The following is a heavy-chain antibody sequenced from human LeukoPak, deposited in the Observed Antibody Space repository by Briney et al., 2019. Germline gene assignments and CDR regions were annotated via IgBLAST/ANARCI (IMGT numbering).Heavy chain of an antibody. CDR2: IVVGSGNT. Sequence: TVKVSCKVSGFTFTSSSMQWVRQPRGQGLEWIGWIVVGSGNTNYAQKYQERVTITGDMSTSTAYMELSRPRSEETAGYYCAADEIVGSTLHYGGQGPLVTVSS. J-gene: IGHJ4*02. V-gene: IGHV1-58*02. D-gene: IGHD1-26*01. CDR3: AADEIVGSTLHY. CDR1: GFTFTSSS.